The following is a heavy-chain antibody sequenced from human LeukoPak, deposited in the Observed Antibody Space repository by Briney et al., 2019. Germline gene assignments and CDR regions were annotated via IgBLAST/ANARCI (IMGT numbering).Heavy chain of an antibody. CDR1: GFTFDDYA. CDR3: AKDIGDIVVVVAGPFDY. Sequence: GGSLRLSCAASGFTFDDYAMHWVRQAPGKGLEWVSLISGDGGSTYYADSVKGRFTISRDNSKNSLYLQMNSLRTEDTALYYCAKDIGDIVVVVAGPFDYWGQRTLVTVSS. V-gene: IGHV3-43*02. D-gene: IGHD2-15*01. CDR2: ISGDGGST. J-gene: IGHJ4*02.